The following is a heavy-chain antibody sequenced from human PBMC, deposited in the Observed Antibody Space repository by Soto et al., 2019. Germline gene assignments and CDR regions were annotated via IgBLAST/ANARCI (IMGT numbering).Heavy chain of an antibody. CDR1: GGTLSTYS. CDR2: IITFVGKA. Sequence: GASVKVSCKTSGGTLSTYSISWVRQAPGQGLEWVGRIITFVGKANVAQEFQGRVTITADESTDTAYMELSSLRSEDTAVYYCARVYLDKSKAYGMDVWGQGTTVTVSS. D-gene: IGHD6-6*01. V-gene: IGHV1-69*08. J-gene: IGHJ6*02. CDR3: ARVYLDKSKAYGMDV.